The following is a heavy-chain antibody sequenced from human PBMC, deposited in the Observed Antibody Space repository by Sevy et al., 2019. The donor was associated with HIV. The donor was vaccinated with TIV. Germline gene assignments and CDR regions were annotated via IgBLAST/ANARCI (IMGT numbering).Heavy chain of an antibody. CDR1: GFTFSSYA. D-gene: IGHD1-26*01. V-gene: IGHV3-23*01. J-gene: IGHJ4*02. CDR3: AKDRVSGSYYAGDFDY. Sequence: GGSLRLSCAASGFTFSSYAMNWVRQAPGKGLQWVSAISGADSSTHYADSVKGRFTISRDNSKNTLYLQMNSLRAEDTAVYYCAKDRVSGSYYAGDFDYWGQGTLVTVSS. CDR2: ISGADSST.